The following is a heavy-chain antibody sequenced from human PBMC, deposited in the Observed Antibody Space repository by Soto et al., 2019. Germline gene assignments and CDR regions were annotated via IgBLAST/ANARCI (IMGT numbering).Heavy chain of an antibody. D-gene: IGHD6-19*01. CDR3: AKSENFAVGGVDH. Sequence: EVQLLESGGGLVQPGGSLRLSCAASGFSFSSYGMTWVRQASGKGLEWVSGLSSSGRTTWYADSVKGRFTISRDNSQNTLYLQMNSLRADDTAVYYCAKSENFAVGGVDHWGQGTLVTVSS. J-gene: IGHJ4*02. CDR1: GFSFSSYG. CDR2: LSSSGRTT. V-gene: IGHV3-23*01.